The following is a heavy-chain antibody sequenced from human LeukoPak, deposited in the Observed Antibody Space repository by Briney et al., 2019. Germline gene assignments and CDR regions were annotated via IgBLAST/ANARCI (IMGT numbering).Heavy chain of an antibody. Sequence: PGGSLRLSCAASGFTVSSNYMSWVRQAPGKGLEWVSAISGSGGSTYYADSVKGRFTISRDNSKNTLYLEMNSLRAEDTAVYYCAKGDDFWSGPGLNWFDPWGQGTLVTVSS. D-gene: IGHD3-3*01. CDR1: GFTVSSNY. CDR3: AKGDDFWSGPGLNWFDP. J-gene: IGHJ5*02. CDR2: ISGSGGST. V-gene: IGHV3-23*01.